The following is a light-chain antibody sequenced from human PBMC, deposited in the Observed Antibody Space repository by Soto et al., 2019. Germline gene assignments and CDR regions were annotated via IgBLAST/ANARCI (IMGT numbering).Light chain of an antibody. V-gene: IGKV3-20*01. Sequence: EIVLTQSPGTLSLSPGERATLSCRAGQSVSSTYLAWYQQKPGQAPRLLIYGASSRATGIPDRFSGSASGTDFTLTINRLEPEDFAIYYCQQYGDSRTFGQGTKLEIK. CDR1: QSVSSTY. CDR2: GAS. J-gene: IGKJ2*01. CDR3: QQYGDSRT.